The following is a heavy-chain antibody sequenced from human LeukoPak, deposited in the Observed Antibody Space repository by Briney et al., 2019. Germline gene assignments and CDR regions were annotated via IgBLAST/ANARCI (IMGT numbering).Heavy chain of an antibody. V-gene: IGHV3-48*01. CDR3: ARGPVAGTDY. CDR2: ISSSSSTI. D-gene: IGHD6-19*01. CDR1: GFTFSSYS. J-gene: IGHJ4*02. Sequence: GGSLRLSCAASGFTFSSYSMNWVRQAPGKGLEWVSYISSSSSTIYYADSVKGRFTISRDNAKNSLYLQMNSLRAEDTAVYYCARGPVAGTDYWGQGTLVTVPS.